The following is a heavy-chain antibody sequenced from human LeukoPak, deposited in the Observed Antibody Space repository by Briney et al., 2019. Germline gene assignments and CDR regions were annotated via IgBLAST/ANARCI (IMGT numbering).Heavy chain of an antibody. CDR3: ARDMTTVTHFLYYYGMDV. CDR1: GFTFSSYE. CDR2: ISSSGSTI. J-gene: IGHJ6*02. D-gene: IGHD4-17*01. V-gene: IGHV3-48*03. Sequence: PGGSLRLSCAASGFTFSSYEMNWVRQALGKGLEWVSYISSSGSTIYYADSVKGRFTISRDNAKNSLYLQMNSLRAEDTAVYYCARDMTTVTHFLYYYGMDVWGQGATVTVSS.